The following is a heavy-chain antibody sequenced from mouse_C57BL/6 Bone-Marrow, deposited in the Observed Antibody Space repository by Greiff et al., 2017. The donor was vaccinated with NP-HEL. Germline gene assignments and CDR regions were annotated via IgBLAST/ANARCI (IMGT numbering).Heavy chain of an antibody. CDR1: GYTFTSYT. D-gene: IGHD3-1*01. CDR3: ARWGLGAY. CDR2: INPSSGYT. J-gene: IGHJ2*01. V-gene: IGHV1-4*01. Sequence: VKLVESGAELARPGASVKMSCKASGYTFTSYTMHWVKQRPGQGLEWIGYINPSSGYTKYNQKFKDKATLTADKSSSTAYMQLSSLTSEDSAVYYCARWGLGAYWGQGTTLTVSS.